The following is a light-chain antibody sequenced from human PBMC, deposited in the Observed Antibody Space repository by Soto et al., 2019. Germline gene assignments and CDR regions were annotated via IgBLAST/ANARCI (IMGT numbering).Light chain of an antibody. V-gene: IGKV3-20*01. CDR1: QSVRSSH. CDR3: QQYSSSPLT. CDR2: GAS. J-gene: IGKJ4*01. Sequence: EIVLTQSPGTLSLSPEERATLSFSTSQSVRSSHLAWYQQKPGQAPRLLIYGASSRATGIPDRFSGSGSGTNFTLTISRLEPEDFAVYHCQQYSSSPLTFGGGTKVDIK.